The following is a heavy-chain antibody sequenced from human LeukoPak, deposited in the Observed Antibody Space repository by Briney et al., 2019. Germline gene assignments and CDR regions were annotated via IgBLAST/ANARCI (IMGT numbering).Heavy chain of an antibody. CDR1: GGSFSGYY. Sequence: SSETLSLTCAVYGGSFSGYYWSWIRQPPGKGLEWIGEINHSGSTNYNPSLKSRVTISVDTSKNQFSLKLSSVTAADTAVYYCARGKGLSYGGNSVYNYWGQGTLVTVSS. J-gene: IGHJ4*02. CDR2: INHSGST. D-gene: IGHD4-23*01. CDR3: ARGKGLSYGGNSVYNY. V-gene: IGHV4-34*01.